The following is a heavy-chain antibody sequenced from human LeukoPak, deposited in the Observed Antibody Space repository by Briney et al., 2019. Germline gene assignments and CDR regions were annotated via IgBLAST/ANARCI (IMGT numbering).Heavy chain of an antibody. J-gene: IGHJ1*01. CDR2: INPNSGGT. CDR3: ARYDYSNLDMAEYFQH. V-gene: IGHV1-2*02. Sequence: ASVKVSCKASGYTFTGYYMHWVRQAPGQGLEWMGWINPNSGGTNYAQKFQGRVTMARDTSISTAYMELSRLRSDDTAVYYCARYDYSNLDMAEYFQHWGQGTLVTVSS. D-gene: IGHD4-11*01. CDR1: GYTFTGYY.